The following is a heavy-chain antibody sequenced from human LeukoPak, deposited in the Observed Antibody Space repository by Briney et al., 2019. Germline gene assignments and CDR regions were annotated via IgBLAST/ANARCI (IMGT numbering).Heavy chain of an antibody. J-gene: IGHJ6*02. CDR1: GGSISSGGYY. V-gene: IGHV4-31*03. D-gene: IGHD3-10*01. Sequence: SETLSLTCTVSGGSISSGGYYWSWIRQHPGKGLEWIGYIYYSGSTYYNPSLKSRVTISVDTSKNQFSLKLSSVTAADTAVYYCARDEVYGSGNYYYYYGMDVWGQGTTVTVSS. CDR2: IYYSGST. CDR3: ARDEVYGSGNYYYYYGMDV.